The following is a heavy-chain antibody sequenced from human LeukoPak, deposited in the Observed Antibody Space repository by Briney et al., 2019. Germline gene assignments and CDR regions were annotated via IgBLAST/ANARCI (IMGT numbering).Heavy chain of an antibody. J-gene: IGHJ4*02. V-gene: IGHV1-46*01. Sequence: GASVKVSCKASGYTFTSYYMHWVRQAPGQGLEWMGIINPSGGSTSYAQKFQGRVTMTRDTSISTAYMELSRLRSDDTAVYYCARGRLNWVNDYWGQGTLVTVSS. CDR3: ARGRLNWVNDY. CDR2: INPSGGST. D-gene: IGHD1-1*01. CDR1: GYTFTSYY.